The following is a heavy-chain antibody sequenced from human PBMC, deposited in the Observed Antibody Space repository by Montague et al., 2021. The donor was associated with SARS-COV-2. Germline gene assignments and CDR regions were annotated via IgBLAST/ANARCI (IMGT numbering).Heavy chain of an antibody. Sequence: ETLSLTCTVSGGSISSSSYYWGWIRQPPGKGLEWVANIKQDGSEKYYVDSVKGRFTISRDNAKNSLYLQMNSLRAEDTAVYYCARVHEASSYDYVWGSYRYDSSYYYYGMDVWGQGTTVTVSS. V-gene: IGHV3-7*01. CDR1: GGSISSSSYY. D-gene: IGHD3-16*02. CDR3: ARVHEASSYDYVWGSYRYDSSYYYYGMDV. CDR2: IKQDGSEK. J-gene: IGHJ6*02.